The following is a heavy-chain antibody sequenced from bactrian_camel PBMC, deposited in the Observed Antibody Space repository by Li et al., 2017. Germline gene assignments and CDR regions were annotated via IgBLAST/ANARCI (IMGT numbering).Heavy chain of an antibody. D-gene: IGHD5*01. CDR2: INSGSSNT. J-gene: IGHJ4*01. Sequence: DVQLVESGGGLVQPGGPLRLSCTASGFTFSRSAMNWVRQAPGKGLEWVSSINSGSSNTTYADSVKDRFTISRDNAKNTLYLQLNSLKTEDTAMYYCANDEGRGIRSFAYNYWGQGTQVTVS. V-gene: IGHV3S42*01. CDR3: ANDEGRGIRSFAYNY. CDR1: GFTFSRSA.